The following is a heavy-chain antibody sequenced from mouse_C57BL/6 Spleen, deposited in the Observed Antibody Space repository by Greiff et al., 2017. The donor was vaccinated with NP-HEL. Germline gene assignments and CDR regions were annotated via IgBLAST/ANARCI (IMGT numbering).Heavy chain of an antibody. CDR1: GYSFTDYN. Sequence: EVQLQQSGPELVKPGASVKISCKASGYSFTDYNMNWVKQSPGKSLEWIGVINPNYGTTSYNQKFKGKATLTVDQSSSPAYMQLNSLTSEDSAVYYGAREGIYGGYFYSDDWGQGTTLTVSS. D-gene: IGHD2-3*01. V-gene: IGHV1-39*01. CDR3: AREGIYGGYFYSDD. J-gene: IGHJ2*01. CDR2: INPNYGTT.